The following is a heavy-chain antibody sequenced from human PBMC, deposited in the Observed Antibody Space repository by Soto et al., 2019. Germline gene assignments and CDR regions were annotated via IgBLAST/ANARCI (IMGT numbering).Heavy chain of an antibody. CDR1: GIPVSSNY. Sequence: EVQLGESGGGLVQPGGSLRLSCVSSGIPVSSNYMTWVRQAPGKGLEWVSVLHSGGETYYANSVKGRFTISRHDSTNTLFLQMNSLTAEDTAVYYCARDGPYYYASRMDVWGQGTTVTVSS. CDR2: LHSGGET. V-gene: IGHV3-53*04. D-gene: IGHD3-10*01. CDR3: ARDGPYYYASRMDV. J-gene: IGHJ6*02.